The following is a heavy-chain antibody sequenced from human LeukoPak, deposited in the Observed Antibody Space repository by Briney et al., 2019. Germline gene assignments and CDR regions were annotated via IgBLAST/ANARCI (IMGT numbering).Heavy chain of an antibody. V-gene: IGHV1-46*01. J-gene: IGHJ2*01. CDR3: ARTGGSYPDLLWYFDL. D-gene: IGHD1-26*01. Sequence: ASVKVSCKASGYTFTSYYMHWMRQAPGQGLEWMGIINPSGGSTSYAQKFQGRVTMTRDTSTSTVYMELSSLRSEDTAVYYCARTGGSYPDLLWYFDLWGRGTLVTVSS. CDR1: GYTFTSYY. CDR2: INPSGGST.